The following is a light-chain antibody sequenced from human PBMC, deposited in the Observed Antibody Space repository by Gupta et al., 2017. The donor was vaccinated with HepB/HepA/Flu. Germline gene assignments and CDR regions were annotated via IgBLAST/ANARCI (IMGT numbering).Light chain of an antibody. CDR3: SSYTSSSTVV. Sequence: QSALTQPAPVSGSPGQSITISCPGTSSDVGGYNYVSWYQQHPGKAPKVMIYDVTSRPSGVSTRFSGSKSGNTAFLTISGLQAEDEADYYCSSYTSSSTVVFGGGTKLTVL. CDR1: SSDVGGYNY. CDR2: DVT. J-gene: IGLJ2*01. V-gene: IGLV2-14*03.